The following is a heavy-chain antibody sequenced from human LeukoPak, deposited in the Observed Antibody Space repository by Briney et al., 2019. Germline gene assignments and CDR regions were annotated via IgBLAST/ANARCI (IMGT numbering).Heavy chain of an antibody. CDR1: GFTFSSYG. Sequence: GRSLRLSCAASGFTFSSYGMHWVRQAPGKGLEWVAVIWYDGSNKYYADSVKGRFTISRDNSKNTLYLQMNSLRAEDTAVYYCARDCGGDCYSEGLDGMDVWGQGTTVTVSS. CDR3: ARDCGGDCYSEGLDGMDV. V-gene: IGHV3-33*01. J-gene: IGHJ6*02. D-gene: IGHD2-21*02. CDR2: IWYDGSNK.